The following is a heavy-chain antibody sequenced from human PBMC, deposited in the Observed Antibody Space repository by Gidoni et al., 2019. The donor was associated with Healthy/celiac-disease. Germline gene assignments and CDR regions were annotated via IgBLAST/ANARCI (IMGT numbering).Heavy chain of an antibody. V-gene: IGHV4-34*01. CDR2: INHSGST. CDR1: GGSFSGYY. CDR3: ARGRRRRGMPDY. Sequence: QVQLQQWGAGLLTPSATLSLTCAVYGGSFSGYYWSWIRQPPGKGLEWIGEINHSGSTNYNPSLKSRVTISVDTSKNQFSLKLSSVTAADTAVYYCARGRRRRGMPDYWGQGTLVTVSS. D-gene: IGHD3-16*01. J-gene: IGHJ4*02.